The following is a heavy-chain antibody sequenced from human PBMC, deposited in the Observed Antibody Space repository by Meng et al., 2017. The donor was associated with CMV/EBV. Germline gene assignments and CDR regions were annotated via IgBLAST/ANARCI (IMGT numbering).Heavy chain of an antibody. CDR3: ARERGGSNASDI. CDR2: ISSSSSYI. Sequence: GESLKISCAASGFTFSSYSMNWVRQAPGKGLEWVSSISSSSSYIYYADSVKGRFTISRDNAKNSLYLQMNSLRAEDTAVYYCARERGGSNASDIWGQGTMVTVSS. CDR1: GFTFSSYS. J-gene: IGHJ3*02. V-gene: IGHV3-21*01. D-gene: IGHD2-15*01.